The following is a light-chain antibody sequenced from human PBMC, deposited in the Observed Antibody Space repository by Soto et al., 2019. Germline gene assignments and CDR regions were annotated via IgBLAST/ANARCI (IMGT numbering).Light chain of an antibody. Sequence: PGERVTLSCRASQSVSSSYLTWYQQKPGQAPRLLIYGASSRATGIPDRFSGSGSGTDFTLTISGLQSGDSAVYFCQQYNNWPFSFGQGTRLEIK. J-gene: IGKJ5*01. CDR1: QSVSSSY. CDR2: GAS. V-gene: IGKV3D-15*01. CDR3: QQYNNWPFS.